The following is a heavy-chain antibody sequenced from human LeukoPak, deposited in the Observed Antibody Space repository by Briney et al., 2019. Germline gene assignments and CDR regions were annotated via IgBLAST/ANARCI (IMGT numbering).Heavy chain of an antibody. D-gene: IGHD4-17*01. Sequence: GGSLRLSCAASGFTFSSYAMNWVRQAPGKGLEWVSGITGSGGSTYYADSVKGRFTISRDNSNNTLYMQMNSLRAEDTAVYYCAKDSAPHYGAADYWGQGTLVTVSS. CDR1: GFTFSSYA. J-gene: IGHJ4*02. CDR3: AKDSAPHYGAADY. V-gene: IGHV3-23*01. CDR2: ITGSGGST.